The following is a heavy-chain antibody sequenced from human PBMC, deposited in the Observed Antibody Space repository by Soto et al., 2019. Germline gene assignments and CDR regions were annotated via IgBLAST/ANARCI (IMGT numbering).Heavy chain of an antibody. J-gene: IGHJ2*01. CDR3: ARAGGDGYNSWYFDL. CDR1: GGTFSSDA. CDR2: IIPIFGTA. D-gene: IGHD2-21*01. Sequence: SVKVSFTASGGTFSSDAISLVRQTPSQGLEWMGGIIPIFGTANYAQKFQGRVTITADESTSTAYMELSSLRSEDTAVYYCARAGGDGYNSWYFDLCGRATRVTVS. V-gene: IGHV1-69*01.